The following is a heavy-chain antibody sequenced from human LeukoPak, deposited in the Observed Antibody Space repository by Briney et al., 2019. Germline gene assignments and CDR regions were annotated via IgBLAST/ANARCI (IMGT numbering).Heavy chain of an antibody. D-gene: IGHD3-10*01. CDR2: INPSGGST. CDR1: GYTFTSYY. Sequence: ASVKVSCKASGYTFTSYYMHWVRQAPGQGLEWMGIINPSGGSTSYAQKFQGRVTMTRDTSTSTVYMELSSLRSEDTAVYYCARGGQRGGFGRFFDYWGQGTLVTVSS. V-gene: IGHV1-46*01. J-gene: IGHJ4*02. CDR3: ARGGQRGGFGRFFDY.